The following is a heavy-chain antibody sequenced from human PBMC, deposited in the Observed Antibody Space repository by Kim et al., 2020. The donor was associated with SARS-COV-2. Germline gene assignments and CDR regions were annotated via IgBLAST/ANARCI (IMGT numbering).Heavy chain of an antibody. CDR1: GFTFTRSA. Sequence: GGSLRLSCAASGFTFTRSAINWVRQAPGKGLEWVALITGSGGSTFYADSVRGRFTISRDNSKNTVSLEMNNLRAEDTALYYCAKDALGWFGGGYFDNRG. CDR2: ITGSGGST. J-gene: IGHJ4*03. CDR3: AKDALGWFGGGYFDN. V-gene: IGHV3-23*01. D-gene: IGHD3-10*01.